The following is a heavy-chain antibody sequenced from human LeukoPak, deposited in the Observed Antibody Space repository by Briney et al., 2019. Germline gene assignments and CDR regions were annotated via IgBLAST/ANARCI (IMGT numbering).Heavy chain of an antibody. CDR2: INPNSGVT. CDR1: GYTFTGYY. J-gene: IGHJ1*01. CDR3: ARGPAVAGDAEYFQH. Sequence: GASVKVSCKASGYTFTGYYMHWVRQAPGQGLEWMAWINPNSGVTKFAQKFQGRVTMTRDTSINTAYMELSGLRSDDTAVYYCARGPAVAGDAEYFQHWGQGTLVTVSS. D-gene: IGHD6-19*01. V-gene: IGHV1-2*02.